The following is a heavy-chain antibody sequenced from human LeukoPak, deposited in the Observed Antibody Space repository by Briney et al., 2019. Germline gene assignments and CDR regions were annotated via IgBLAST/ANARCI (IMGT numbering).Heavy chain of an antibody. J-gene: IGHJ4*02. D-gene: IGHD6-13*01. CDR2: INPNSGGT. CDR3: ASYGSSWYLDFDY. Sequence: GASVKVSCEASGYTFTGYYMHWVRQAAGQGLEWMGRINPNSGGTNYAQKFQGRVTMTRDTSISTAYMELSRLRSDDTAVYYCASYGSSWYLDFDYWGQGTLVTVSS. V-gene: IGHV1-2*06. CDR1: GYTFTGYY.